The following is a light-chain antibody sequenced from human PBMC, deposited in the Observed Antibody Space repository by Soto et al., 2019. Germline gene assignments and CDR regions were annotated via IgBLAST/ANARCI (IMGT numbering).Light chain of an antibody. CDR1: QSVSSAY. V-gene: IGKV3-20*01. Sequence: ELVLTQSPGTLSLSPGERATLSCRASQSVSSAYLAGYQQKPGQAPRLLIYAASSRATGIPDRFSGSGSGTDFTLTISSLEPEDFALYYCQQYDRSLYTFGQGTKMEIK. CDR3: QQYDRSLYT. J-gene: IGKJ2*01. CDR2: AAS.